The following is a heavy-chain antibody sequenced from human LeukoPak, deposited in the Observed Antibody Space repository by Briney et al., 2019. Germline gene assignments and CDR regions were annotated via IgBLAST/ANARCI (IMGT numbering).Heavy chain of an antibody. Sequence: ASVKVSCKASGYTFIGYYIHWVRQAPGQGLEWMGWINPNSGGTNYAQRFQGRVTMTRDTSISTAYMELSRLRSDDTAVYYCASTVDVTAFHIWGQGTMVTVSS. CDR1: GYTFIGYY. CDR3: ASTVDVTAFHI. V-gene: IGHV1-2*02. J-gene: IGHJ3*02. CDR2: INPNSGGT. D-gene: IGHD2-15*01.